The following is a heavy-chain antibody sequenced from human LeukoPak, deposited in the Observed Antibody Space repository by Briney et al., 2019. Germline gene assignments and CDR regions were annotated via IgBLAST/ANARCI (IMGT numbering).Heavy chain of an antibody. J-gene: IGHJ6*02. CDR1: GFTFNNYA. CDR2: ISGSGDRT. D-gene: IGHD2-2*01. CDR3: ARAAGYCSSTSCYGANYYYYGMDV. V-gene: IGHV3-23*01. Sequence: PGGSLRLSCAASGFTFNNYAMSWFRQTPGKGLEWVSAISGSGDRTYYAESVKGRFSISRDNSKNTLYLQMHSLRAEDTAVYYCARAAGYCSSTSCYGANYYYYGMDVWGQGTTVTVSS.